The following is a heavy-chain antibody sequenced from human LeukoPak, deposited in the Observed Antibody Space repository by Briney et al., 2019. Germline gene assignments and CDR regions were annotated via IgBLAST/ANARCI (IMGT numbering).Heavy chain of an antibody. CDR3: AELGITMIGGV. V-gene: IGHV3-23*01. CDR1: GFTFNNYP. CDR2: ISGSRGST. Sequence: GGSLRLSCAASGFTFNNYPVIWLRDAPGKGLEGVSAISGSRGSTYYADSVKGRFTISRENAKSSLYLQMNSLRAEDTAVYYCAELGITMIGGVWGKGTTVTISS. J-gene: IGHJ6*04. D-gene: IGHD3-10*02.